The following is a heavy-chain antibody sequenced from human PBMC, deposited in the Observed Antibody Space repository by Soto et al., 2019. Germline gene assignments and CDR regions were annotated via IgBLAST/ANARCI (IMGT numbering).Heavy chain of an antibody. CDR3: AHRPRSYDPFDY. D-gene: IGHD5-18*01. Sequence: QITLKESGPTLVKPTQTLTLTCTFSGFSLSTSGVGVGWIRQPPGKALEWLALIYWDDDKRYSPSLKSRLTITEDTSKNQVVLTMTNMDPVDTATYYCAHRPRSYDPFDYWGQGTLVTVSS. CDR2: IYWDDDK. CDR1: GFSLSTSGVG. V-gene: IGHV2-5*02. J-gene: IGHJ4*02.